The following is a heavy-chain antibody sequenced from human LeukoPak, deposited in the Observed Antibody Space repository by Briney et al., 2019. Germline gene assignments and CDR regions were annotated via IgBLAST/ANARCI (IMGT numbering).Heavy chain of an antibody. CDR3: ARDRGNYYDSSGYGIGY. J-gene: IGHJ4*02. D-gene: IGHD3-22*01. CDR2: IKQDGSEK. CDR1: GFTFSSYW. Sequence: GGSLRLSCAASGFTFSSYWMRWVRQAPGKGLEWVANIKQDGSEKNYVDSVKGRFTISRDNAKNSLYLQMNSLRAEDTAVYYCARDRGNYYDSSGYGIGYWGQGTLVTVSS. V-gene: IGHV3-7*03.